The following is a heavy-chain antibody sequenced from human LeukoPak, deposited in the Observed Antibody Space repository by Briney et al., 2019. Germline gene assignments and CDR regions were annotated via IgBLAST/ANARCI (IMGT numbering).Heavy chain of an antibody. CDR1: GYTFTSYY. Sequence: GASVKVSCKASGYTFTSYYMHWVRQAPGQGLEWMGWISAYNGNTNYAQKLQGRVTMTTDTSTSTAYMELRSLRSDDTAVYYCARDTALFYDSSGYYYVPREFDYWGQGTLVTVSS. V-gene: IGHV1-18*04. J-gene: IGHJ4*02. D-gene: IGHD3-22*01. CDR3: ARDTALFYDSSGYYYVPREFDY. CDR2: ISAYNGNT.